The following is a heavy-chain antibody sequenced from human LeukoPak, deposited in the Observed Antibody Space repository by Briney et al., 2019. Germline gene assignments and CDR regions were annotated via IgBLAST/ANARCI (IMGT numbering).Heavy chain of an antibody. Sequence: GGSLRLSCAASGFTVSTNYMSWVRQAPGKGLEWVSAIGTAGDPYYPGSVKGRFTISRENAKNSLYLQMNSLRAGDTAVYYCAGGDSSSWYYFDYWGQGTLVTVSS. CDR2: IGTAGDP. J-gene: IGHJ4*02. V-gene: IGHV3-13*05. CDR3: AGGDSSSWYYFDY. CDR1: GFTVSTNY. D-gene: IGHD6-13*01.